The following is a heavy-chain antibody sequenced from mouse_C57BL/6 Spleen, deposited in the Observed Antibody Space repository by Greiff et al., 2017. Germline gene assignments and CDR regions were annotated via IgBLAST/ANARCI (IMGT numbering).Heavy chain of an antibody. J-gene: IGHJ4*01. CDR1: GYTFTSYG. D-gene: IGHD3-2*02. CDR2: IYPRSGNT. V-gene: IGHV1-81*01. Sequence: VQLQQSGAELARPGASVKLSCKASGYTFTSYGISWVKQRTGQGLEWIGEIYPRSGNTYYNEKFKGKATLTADKSSSTAYMELRSLTSEDSAVYFCARELDSSGYDYAMDYWGQGTSVTVSS. CDR3: ARELDSSGYDYAMDY.